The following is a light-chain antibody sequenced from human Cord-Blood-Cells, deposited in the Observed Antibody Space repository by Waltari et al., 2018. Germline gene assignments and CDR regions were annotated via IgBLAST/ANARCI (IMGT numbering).Light chain of an antibody. CDR3: QQYNNWPWT. V-gene: IGKV3-15*01. CDR1: QSVSSN. Sequence: EIVMTQSPATQSVSPGDRATRSCRASQSVSSNLAWYQQKPGQAPRLLIYGSSTRATGIPARFSGSGSGTEFTLTISSLQSEDFAVYYCQQYNNWPWTFGQGTKVEIK. CDR2: GSS. J-gene: IGKJ1*01.